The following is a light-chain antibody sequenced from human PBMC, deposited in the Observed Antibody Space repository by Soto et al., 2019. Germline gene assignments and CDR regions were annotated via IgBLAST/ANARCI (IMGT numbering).Light chain of an antibody. J-gene: IGLJ1*01. Sequence: QSVLTQPPSASGAPGQRVTISCTGSSSNIGAVYDVHWYQQYPGTAPKLLIYGNSNRPSGVPDRFSGSKSGTSASLAISGLQAEDEADYYCQSYDSSLSGYVFGTGTKVTVL. CDR2: GNS. V-gene: IGLV1-40*01. CDR1: SSNIGAVYD. CDR3: QSYDSSLSGYV.